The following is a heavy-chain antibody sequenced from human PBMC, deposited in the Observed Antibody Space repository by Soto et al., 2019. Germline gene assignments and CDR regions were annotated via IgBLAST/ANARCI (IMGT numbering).Heavy chain of an antibody. CDR2: INPNSGGT. J-gene: IGHJ4*02. D-gene: IGHD6-19*01. CDR1: GYTFTGYY. V-gene: IGHV1-2*04. CDR3: ARGIYRLAVAGTSTYYLDY. Sequence: ASVKVSCKASGYTFTGYYMHWVRQAPGQGLEWMGWINPNSGGTNYAQKFQGWVTMTRDTSISTAYMELSRLRSDDTAVYYCARGIYRLAVAGTSTYYLDYWGQGTLVTVSS.